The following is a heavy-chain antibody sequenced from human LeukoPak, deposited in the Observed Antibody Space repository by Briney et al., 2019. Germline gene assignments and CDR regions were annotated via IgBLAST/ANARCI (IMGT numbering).Heavy chain of an antibody. V-gene: IGHV1-69*04. Sequence: ASVKVSCKASGGTFSSYAISWVRPAPGQGLEWMGRIIPILGIANYAQKFQGRVTITADKSTSTAYMELSSLRSEDTAVYYCASLGWLRSNYYYYGMDVWGQGTTVTVSS. CDR1: GGTFSSYA. D-gene: IGHD5-12*01. CDR3: ASLGWLRSNYYYYGMDV. CDR2: IIPILGIA. J-gene: IGHJ6*02.